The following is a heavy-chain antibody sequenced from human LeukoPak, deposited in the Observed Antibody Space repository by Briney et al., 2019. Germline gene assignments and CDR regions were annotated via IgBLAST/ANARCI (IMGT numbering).Heavy chain of an antibody. V-gene: IGHV3-66*01. D-gene: IGHD1-26*01. CDR2: IYSGGST. J-gene: IGHJ6*02. CDR3: ARIVGAPPYYYYGMDV. CDR1: GFTFSSYA. Sequence: GGSLRLSCAASGFTFSSYAMSWVRQAPGKGLEWVSVIYSGGSTYYADSVKGRFTISRDNSKNTLYLQMNSLRAEDTAVYYCARIVGAPPYYYYGMDVWGQGTTVTVSS.